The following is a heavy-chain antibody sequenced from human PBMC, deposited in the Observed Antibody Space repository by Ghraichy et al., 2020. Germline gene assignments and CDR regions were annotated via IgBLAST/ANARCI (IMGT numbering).Heavy chain of an antibody. CDR1: GGSVSSGSYY. D-gene: IGHD4-23*01. CDR3: AREGNPANRYNYYYGMDV. Sequence: SETLSLTCTVSGGSVSSGSYYWSWIRQSPGKGPEWIGYIYYSGNSNYNPSLKSRVTISVDRSKNQFSLKVRSVTAADTAVYYCAREGNPANRYNYYYGMDVWGQGTTVTVSS. CDR2: IYYSGNS. V-gene: IGHV4-61*01. J-gene: IGHJ6*02.